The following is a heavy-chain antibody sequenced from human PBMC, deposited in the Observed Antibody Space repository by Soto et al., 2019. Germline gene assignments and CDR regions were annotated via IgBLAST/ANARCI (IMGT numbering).Heavy chain of an antibody. D-gene: IGHD6-19*01. CDR3: AKGTGWQTDYFDY. CDR1: GFTFSTYG. J-gene: IGHJ4*02. CDR2: ISGSGGGT. V-gene: IGHV3-23*01. Sequence: EVQLLESGGGLVQPGGSLRLSCAASGFTFSTYGMSWVRQAPGKGLEWVSAISGSGGGTFYADSVKGRFTISRDHSKNTVYLQIKSLRADDTAVYYCAKGTGWQTDYFDYWGQGTLVTVSS.